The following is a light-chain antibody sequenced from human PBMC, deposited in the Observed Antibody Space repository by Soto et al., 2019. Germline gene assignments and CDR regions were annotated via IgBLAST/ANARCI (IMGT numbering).Light chain of an antibody. CDR1: QSVSGN. J-gene: IGKJ4*01. CDR3: QQYNNWPLT. CDR2: GSS. V-gene: IGKV3-15*01. Sequence: EIVMMQSPATLSVSLGERATLSCRASQSVSGNLAWFQQRPGQAPRLLIYGSSTRATGIPARFSGSKSGTEFTLTISSLQSEDFAVYYCQQYNNWPLTFGGGTKVEI.